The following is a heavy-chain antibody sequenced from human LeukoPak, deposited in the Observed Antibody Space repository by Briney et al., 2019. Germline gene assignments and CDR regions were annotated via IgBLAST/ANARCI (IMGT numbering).Heavy chain of an antibody. V-gene: IGHV3-48*03. CDR3: ARSADCSGGSCYYPWYFDS. CDR2: ISSRGSTI. CDR1: GFTFRSYE. Sequence: PGGSLRLSCAASGFTFRSYEMISARQAPGKGLEWVAYISSRGSTIYYADYVKGRFTICRDKAKNSLYLQMNSLTPEDTAVYYCARSADCSGGSCYYPWYFDSWGQGTLVTVSS. J-gene: IGHJ4*02. D-gene: IGHD2-15*01.